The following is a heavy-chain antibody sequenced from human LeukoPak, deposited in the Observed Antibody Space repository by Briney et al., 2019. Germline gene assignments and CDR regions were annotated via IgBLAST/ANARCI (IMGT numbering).Heavy chain of an antibody. CDR1: GFTFSSYG. D-gene: IGHD3-22*01. CDR3: AKKDPYYDSSGYRNTMPQFFDY. J-gene: IGHJ4*02. V-gene: IGHV3-30*02. Sequence: GGSLRLSCAASGFTFSSYGMHWVRQAPGKGLEWVAFIRCDGSNKYYADSVKGRFTISRDNSKNTLYLQMNSLRAEDTAVYYCAKKDPYYDSSGYRNTMPQFFDYWGQGTLVTVSS. CDR2: IRCDGSNK.